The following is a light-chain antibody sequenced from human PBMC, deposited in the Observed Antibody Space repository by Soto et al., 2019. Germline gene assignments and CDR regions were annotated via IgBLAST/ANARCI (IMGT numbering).Light chain of an antibody. V-gene: IGKV2-30*01. J-gene: IGKJ1*01. CDR2: QVS. CDR3: MQALQTRWT. CDR1: QSLVYSDGNTY. Sequence: DVVMTQSPLSLPVTLGQPASISCRSSQSLVYSDGNTYLNWFXERHGQXXRXLIYQVSNRDSGVPDRFSGSGSGTDLTMKISRVEAEDVGVYYCMQALQTRWTFGQGTKVDIK.